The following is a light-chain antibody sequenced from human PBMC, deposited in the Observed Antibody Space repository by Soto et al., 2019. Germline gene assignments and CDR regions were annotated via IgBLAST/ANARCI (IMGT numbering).Light chain of an antibody. V-gene: IGKV3-15*01. Sequence: ILMTQSPATLSVSPGERATLSCRASQSVSNNLAWYQQKPGQAPRLLIYDASTRTTGIPPTFSGSGSGTDSPLTITGLQSEHLDFYYCQHYNNWPPWTFGQGTNVEIK. CDR1: QSVSNN. CDR3: QHYNNWPPWT. CDR2: DAS. J-gene: IGKJ1*01.